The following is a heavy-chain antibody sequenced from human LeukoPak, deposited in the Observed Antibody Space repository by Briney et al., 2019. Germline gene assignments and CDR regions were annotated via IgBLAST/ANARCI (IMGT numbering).Heavy chain of an antibody. Sequence: ASVKVSCKASDYTFTNYGISWVRQAPGQGLEWMGWISAYNGKTYYAQNFQGRVTVTTDTSTSTAYMDLRSLRSDDTAVYYCAREGSGWYGHYFDYWGQGTLVTVSS. CDR1: DYTFTNYG. CDR3: AREGSGWYGHYFDY. D-gene: IGHD6-19*01. J-gene: IGHJ4*02. CDR2: ISAYNGKT. V-gene: IGHV1-18*01.